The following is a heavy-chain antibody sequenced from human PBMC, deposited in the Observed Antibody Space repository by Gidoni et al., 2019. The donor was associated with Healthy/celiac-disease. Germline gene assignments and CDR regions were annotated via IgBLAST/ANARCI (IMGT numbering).Heavy chain of an antibody. CDR1: GGSISSSSYY. CDR3: AIQQAYCGGDCYEIDY. Sequence: QLQLQESGPGLVKPSETLSLTCTVPGGSISSSSYYWGWIRQPPGKGLEWIGSIYYSGSTYYNPSLKSRVTISVDTSKNQFSLKLSSVTAADTAVYYCAIQQAYCGGDCYEIDYWGQGTLVTVSS. D-gene: IGHD2-21*02. J-gene: IGHJ4*02. CDR2: IYYSGST. V-gene: IGHV4-39*01.